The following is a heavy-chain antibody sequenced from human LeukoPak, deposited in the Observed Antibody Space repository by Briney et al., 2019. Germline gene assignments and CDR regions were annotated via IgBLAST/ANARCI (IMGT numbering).Heavy chain of an antibody. D-gene: IGHD2-2*01. V-gene: IGHV3-21*01. CDR1: GFTFSSYS. Sequence: GGSLRLSCAASGFTFSSYSMNWVRQAPGKGLEWVSSISSSSSYIYYADSVKGRFTISRDNAKNSLYLQMNNLRAEDTAIYYCARIPYSSSSGPFDIWGQGTMVTVSS. CDR3: ARIPYSSSSGPFDI. CDR2: ISSSSSYI. J-gene: IGHJ3*02.